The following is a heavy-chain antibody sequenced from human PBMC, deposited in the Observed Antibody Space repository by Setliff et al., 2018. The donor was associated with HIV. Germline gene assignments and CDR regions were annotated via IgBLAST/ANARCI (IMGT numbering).Heavy chain of an antibody. J-gene: IGHJ4*02. CDR3: ATGYDRRFPFDY. CDR2: IRSKSYGTTT. V-gene: IGHV3-49*04. CDR1: GFNFAEQA. Sequence: PGGSLRLSCTTSGFNFAEQAFSWVRQAPGKGLEWVGYIRSKSYGTTTKYAASVKGRFTISRDDSKNIAYLQMNSLKTEDTAVYYCATGYDRRFPFDYWGQGTLVTVSS. D-gene: IGHD5-12*01.